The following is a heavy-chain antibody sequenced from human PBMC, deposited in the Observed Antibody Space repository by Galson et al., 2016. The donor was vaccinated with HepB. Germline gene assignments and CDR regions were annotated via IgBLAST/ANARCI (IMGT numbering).Heavy chain of an antibody. Sequence: LRLSCAASGFTFSSYWMSWVRQAPGKGLEWVANIKQDGSEKYYVDSVKGRFTISRDNAKNSLYLQMNSLRAEDTAVYYCARDREMAAPYYYYYGMDVWGQGTTVTVSS. CDR2: IKQDGSEK. CDR3: ARDREMAAPYYYYYGMDV. CDR1: GFTFSSYW. V-gene: IGHV3-7*01. J-gene: IGHJ6*02. D-gene: IGHD5-24*01.